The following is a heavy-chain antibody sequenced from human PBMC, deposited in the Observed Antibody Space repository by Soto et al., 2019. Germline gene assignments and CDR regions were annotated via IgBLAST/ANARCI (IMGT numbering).Heavy chain of an antibody. J-gene: IGHJ5*02. CDR1: GYRFTSSW. CDR3: TQGATSPFDP. Sequence: PGESLKSSCQGSGYRFTSSWIGWVRQMPGKGLEWLGNVYPSDSDVRYSPSFEGRVTISADNSINTAYLHLLNLKASDTAIYYCTQGATSPFDPWGQGTRVTVSS. V-gene: IGHV5-51*01. CDR2: VYPSDSDV. D-gene: IGHD3-16*01.